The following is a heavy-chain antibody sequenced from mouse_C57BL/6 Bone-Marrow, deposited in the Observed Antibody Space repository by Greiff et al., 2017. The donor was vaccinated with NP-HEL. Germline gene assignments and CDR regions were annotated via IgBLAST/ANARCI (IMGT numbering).Heavy chain of an antibody. J-gene: IGHJ1*03. D-gene: IGHD2-4*01. Sequence: QVHVKQSGAELARPGASVKMSCKASGYTFTSYTMHWVKQRPGQGLEWIGYINPSSGYTKYKQKFKDNDTLTANKTSSTAYMQLSSLTSEDAAVSYCARSLYDYMRWYFDVWGTGTAVTVSA. V-gene: IGHV1-4*01. CDR3: ARSLYDYMRWYFDV. CDR1: GYTFTSYT. CDR2: INPSSGYT.